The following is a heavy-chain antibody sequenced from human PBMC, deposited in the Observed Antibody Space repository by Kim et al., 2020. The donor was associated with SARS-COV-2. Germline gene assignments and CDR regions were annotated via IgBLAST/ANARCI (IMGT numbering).Heavy chain of an antibody. CDR1: GFTFSSYS. V-gene: IGHV3-21*01. Sequence: GGSLRLSCAASGFTFSSYSMNWVRQAPGKGLEWVSSISSSSSYIYYADSVKGRFTISRDNAKNSLYLQMNRLRAEDTAVYYCAGDGPGIAVEGGGRDVWGRGTTVTVSS. J-gene: IGHJ6*02. CDR2: ISSSSSYI. D-gene: IGHD6-19*01. CDR3: AGDGPGIAVEGGGRDV.